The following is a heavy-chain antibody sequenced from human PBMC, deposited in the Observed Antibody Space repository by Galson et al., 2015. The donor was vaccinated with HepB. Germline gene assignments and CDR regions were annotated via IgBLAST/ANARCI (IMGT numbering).Heavy chain of an antibody. Sequence: SLRLSCAASGFTFSSYWMHWVRQAPGKGLVWVSRINSDGSSTSYADSVKGRFTISRDNAKNTLYLQMNSLRAEDTAVYYCARVGYSSGWSVDYWGQGTLVTVSS. CDR3: ARVGYSSGWSVDY. CDR2: INSDGSST. CDR1: GFTFSSYW. D-gene: IGHD6-19*01. V-gene: IGHV3-74*01. J-gene: IGHJ4*02.